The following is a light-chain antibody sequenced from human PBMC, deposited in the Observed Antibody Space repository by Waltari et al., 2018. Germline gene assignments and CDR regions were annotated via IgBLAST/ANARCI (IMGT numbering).Light chain of an antibody. CDR3: QHYVRLPAT. CDR1: QSVSRA. Sequence: EIVLTQSPGTLSLSPGESATLSCRASQSVSRALAWYRQKPGQAPRLLIYGTSNRATGIPDRFSGSGSGTDFSLTISRLEPEDVAVYFCQHYVRLPATFGQGTKVEIK. J-gene: IGKJ1*01. CDR2: GTS. V-gene: IGKV3-20*01.